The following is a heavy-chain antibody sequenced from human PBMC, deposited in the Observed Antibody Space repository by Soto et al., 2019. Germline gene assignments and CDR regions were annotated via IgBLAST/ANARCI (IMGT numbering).Heavy chain of an antibody. CDR2: VHPETGST. D-gene: IGHD3-22*01. Sequence: ASVKVSCKGSGYSFRSYDITWVRQAPGQGLEWMGWVHPETGSTGYAQRFQGRVSMTSDTSRNTTYMELSDLRVEDTAVYYCARAPMVLTRSYFDSWGQGTPVTVSS. CDR3: ARAPMVLTRSYFDS. CDR1: GYSFRSYD. J-gene: IGHJ4*02. V-gene: IGHV1-8*02.